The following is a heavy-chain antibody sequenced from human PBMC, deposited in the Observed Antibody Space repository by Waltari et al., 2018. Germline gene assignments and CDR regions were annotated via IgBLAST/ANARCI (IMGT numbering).Heavy chain of an antibody. V-gene: IGHV1-69*04. CDR1: GGTFRSYA. CDR3: GRAGREYEDTDGDYYYYGMDV. Sequence: QVQLVQSGAEVKKPGSSVKVSCKASGGTFRSYALSWVRQAPGQGLEWMGRIIPILGIANYAQKFQGRVTITADKSTSTAYMELSSLRSEDTAVYYCGRAGREYEDTDGDYYYYGMDVWGQGTSVSVSS. D-gene: IGHD4-17*01. J-gene: IGHJ6*02. CDR2: IIPILGIA.